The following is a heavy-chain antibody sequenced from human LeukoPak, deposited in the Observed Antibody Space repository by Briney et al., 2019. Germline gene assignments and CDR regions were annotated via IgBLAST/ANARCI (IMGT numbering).Heavy chain of an antibody. Sequence: PGGSLRLSCAASGFTFSSYSMTWVRQAPGKGLEWVSSISSSSSYIYYADSVKGRFTISRDNAKNSLYLQMNSLRAEDTAVYYCARGLTVTTPFWGQGTLVTVSS. CDR3: ARGLTVTTPF. D-gene: IGHD4-11*01. V-gene: IGHV3-21*01. CDR2: ISSSSSYI. J-gene: IGHJ4*02. CDR1: GFTFSSYS.